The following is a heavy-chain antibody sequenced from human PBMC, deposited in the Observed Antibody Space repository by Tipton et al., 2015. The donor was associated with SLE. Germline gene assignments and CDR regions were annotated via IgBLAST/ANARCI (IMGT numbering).Heavy chain of an antibody. Sequence: TLSLTCAVSGGSISSSNWWSWVRQPPGKGLEWIGEIYHSGSTNYNPSLKSRATISVDTSKNQLSLKLTSVTAADTAVYYCARGVAGYYFYYYMDVWGKGTTVTISS. D-gene: IGHD3-10*01. CDR1: GGSISSSNW. CDR2: IYHSGST. J-gene: IGHJ6*03. V-gene: IGHV4-4*02. CDR3: ARGVAGYYFYYYMDV.